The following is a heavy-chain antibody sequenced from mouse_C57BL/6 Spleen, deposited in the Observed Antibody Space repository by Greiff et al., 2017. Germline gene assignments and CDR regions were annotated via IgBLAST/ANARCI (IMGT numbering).Heavy chain of an antibody. CDR2: INPSSGYT. J-gene: IGHJ4*01. Sequence: QVQLKESGAELARPGASVKMSCKASGYTFTSYTMHWVKQRPGQGLEWIGYINPSSGYTKYNQKFKDKATLTADKSSSTAYMQLSSLTSEDSAVYYCARYDVTTMDYWGQGTSVTVSS. CDR3: ARYDVTTMDY. V-gene: IGHV1-4*01. CDR1: GYTFTSYT. D-gene: IGHD1-1*01.